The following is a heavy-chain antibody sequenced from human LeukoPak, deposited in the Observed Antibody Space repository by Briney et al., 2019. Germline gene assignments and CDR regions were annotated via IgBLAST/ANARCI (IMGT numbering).Heavy chain of an antibody. CDR1: GGSISSGDYY. J-gene: IGHJ3*01. Sequence: SETLSLTCTVSGGSISSGDYYWSWIRQPPGKGLEWIGYIYYSGSTYYNPSLKSRVTISVDTSKNQFSLKLSSVTAADTAVYYCARELRREATMVRGVSWGQGTMVTVSS. D-gene: IGHD3-10*01. CDR2: IYYSGST. CDR3: ARELRREATMVRGVS. V-gene: IGHV4-30-4*08.